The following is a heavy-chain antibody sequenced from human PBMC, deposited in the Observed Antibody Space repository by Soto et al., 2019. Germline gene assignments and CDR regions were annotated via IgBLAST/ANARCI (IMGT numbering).Heavy chain of an antibody. V-gene: IGHV1-3*01. CDR1: GYTFTSYA. CDR3: ARALGLYNWNVP. Sequence: ASVKVSCKASGYTFTSYAMHWVRQAPGQRLEWMGWINAGNGNTKYSQKFQGRVTITRDTSASTAYMELSSLRSEDTAVYYCARALGLYNWNVPWGQGTLVTVSS. CDR2: INAGNGNT. J-gene: IGHJ5*02.